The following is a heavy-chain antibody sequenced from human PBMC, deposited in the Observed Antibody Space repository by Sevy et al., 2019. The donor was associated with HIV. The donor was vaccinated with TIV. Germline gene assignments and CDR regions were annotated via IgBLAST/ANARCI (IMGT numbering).Heavy chain of an antibody. D-gene: IGHD2-15*01. CDR2: ISGSAGST. J-gene: IGHJ6*02. V-gene: IGHV3-23*01. CDR3: AKGDRTFYGLDV. Sequence: GGSLRLSCAASGFAFSDAWMSWVRQAPGKGLEWVSAISGSAGSTYYADLVQGRFTISRDKSKNTLYLQMNSLRAEDTAVYYCAKGDRTFYGLDVWGQGTTVTVSS. CDR1: GFAFSDAW.